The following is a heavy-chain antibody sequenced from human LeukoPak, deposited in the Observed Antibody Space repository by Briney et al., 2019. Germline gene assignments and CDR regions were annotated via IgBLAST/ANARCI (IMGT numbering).Heavy chain of an antibody. D-gene: IGHD3-22*01. CDR2: IKQDGSEK. V-gene: IGHV3-7*01. CDR3: ARDTYYHDSSGYSGVIDAFDI. Sequence: GGSLRLSCAASGFTFSSYWMSWVRQAPGKGLEWVANIKQDGSEKYYVDSVKGRFTISRDNAKNSLYLQMNSLRAEDTAVYYCARDTYYHDSSGYSGVIDAFDIWGQGTMVTVSS. J-gene: IGHJ3*02. CDR1: GFTFSSYW.